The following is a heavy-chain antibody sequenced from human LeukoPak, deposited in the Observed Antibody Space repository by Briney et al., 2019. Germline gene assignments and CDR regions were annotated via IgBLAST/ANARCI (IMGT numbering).Heavy chain of an antibody. CDR1: GYSISSGYY. D-gene: IGHD1-26*01. CDR2: IYHSGST. V-gene: IGHV4-38-2*02. J-gene: IGHJ4*02. CDR3: ARGPGGSYNPHYLDY. Sequence: SETPSLTCTVSGYSISSGYYWGWIRQPPGKGLEWIGSIYHSGSTYYSPSLKSRVTISVETSNNQFSLKLSSVTAADTAVYYCARGPGGSYNPHYLDYWGQGTLVTVSS.